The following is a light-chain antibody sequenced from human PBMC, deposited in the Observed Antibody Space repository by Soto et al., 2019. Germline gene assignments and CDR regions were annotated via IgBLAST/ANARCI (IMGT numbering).Light chain of an antibody. Sequence: QSALTQPPSASGTPWQRITISCSGSSSNIESHTVNWYQQVPGTAPKLLINTNNQRPSGVPDRFSGSKSGASASLAISGLQSEDAATYYCATWDDSRKGVFGTGTKVTVL. CDR3: ATWDDSRKGV. J-gene: IGLJ1*01. CDR1: SSNIESHT. CDR2: TNN. V-gene: IGLV1-44*01.